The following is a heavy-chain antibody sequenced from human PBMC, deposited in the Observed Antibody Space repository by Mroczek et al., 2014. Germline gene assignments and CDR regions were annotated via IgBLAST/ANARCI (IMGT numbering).Heavy chain of an antibody. V-gene: IGHV2-5*01. D-gene: IGHD3-9*01. CDR2: IYWNDDK. Sequence: QITLKESGPTLVKPTQTLTLTCTFSGFSLSTSGVGVGWIRQPPGKALEWLALIYWNDDKRYSPSLKSRLTITKDTSKNQVVLTMTNMDPVDTATYYCAHPRYDILTGYLDAFDIWGQGTMVTVSS. J-gene: IGHJ3*02. CDR3: AHPRYDILTGYLDAFDI. CDR1: GFSLSTSGVG.